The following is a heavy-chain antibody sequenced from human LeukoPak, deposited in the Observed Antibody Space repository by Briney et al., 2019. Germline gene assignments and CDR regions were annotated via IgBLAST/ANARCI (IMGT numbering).Heavy chain of an antibody. CDR2: VFHTGSR. D-gene: IGHD3-10*01. J-gene: IGHJ3*02. CDR1: GGSIIASDW. CDR3: SRRSSLYDAFDI. Sequence: SGTLSLTCTVSGGSIIASDWWTWVRQAPGKGLEWVGEVFHTGSRNYSPSLKGRITISIDKYKSQFYLQLNSVTAADAAVYFCSRRSSLYDAFDIWGPGRLIAVSS. V-gene: IGHV4-4*02.